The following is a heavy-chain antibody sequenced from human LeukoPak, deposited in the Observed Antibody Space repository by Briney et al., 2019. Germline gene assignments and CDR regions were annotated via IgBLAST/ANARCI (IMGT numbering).Heavy chain of an antibody. Sequence: GGSLRLSCAASRFTFSSYTMTWVRQAPGKGLEGVAAISGSGGSTYYADSVKGRFTISRDNSKNTLYVQMNSLRAEDTAVYYCAKDSGGYSSSSFGSWGQGTLVTVSS. J-gene: IGHJ4*02. CDR3: AKDSGGYSSSSFGS. D-gene: IGHD6-13*01. V-gene: IGHV3-23*01. CDR1: RFTFSSYT. CDR2: ISGSGGST.